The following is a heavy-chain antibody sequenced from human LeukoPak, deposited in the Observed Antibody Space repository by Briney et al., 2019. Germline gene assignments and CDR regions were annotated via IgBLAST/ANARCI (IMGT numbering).Heavy chain of an antibody. CDR1: GGSISSSSYY. Sequence: SETLSLTCTVSGGSISSSSYYWGWIRQPPGKGLEWIGEINHSGSTNYNPSLKSRVTISVDTSKNQFSLKLSSVTAADTAVYYCATTDDCSSTSCAFDYWGQGTLVTVSS. J-gene: IGHJ4*02. CDR3: ATTDDCSSTSCAFDY. D-gene: IGHD2-2*01. V-gene: IGHV4-39*07. CDR2: INHSGST.